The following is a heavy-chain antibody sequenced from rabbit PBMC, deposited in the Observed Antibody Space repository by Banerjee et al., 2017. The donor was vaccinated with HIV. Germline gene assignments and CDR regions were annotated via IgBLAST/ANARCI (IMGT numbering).Heavy chain of an antibody. V-gene: IGHV1S45*01. CDR2: IYSSIGST. J-gene: IGHJ4*01. Sequence: EQLEESGGDLVKPEGSLTLTCTASGFSFSSSYYMCWVRQAPGKGPEWIACIYSSIGSTWYASWAKGRFTISKTSSTTVTLQMTSLTAADTATYFCTRNFSLWGPGTLVTVS. CDR1: GFSFSSSYY. CDR3: TRNFSL.